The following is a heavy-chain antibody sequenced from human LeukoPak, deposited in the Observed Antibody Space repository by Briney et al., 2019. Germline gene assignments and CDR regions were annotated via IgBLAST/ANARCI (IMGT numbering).Heavy chain of an antibody. CDR1: GFTFSSYA. D-gene: IGHD2/OR15-2a*01. CDR3: ARVRVSFYYGMDI. J-gene: IGHJ6*02. V-gene: IGHV3-7*05. CDR2: INQDESEK. Sequence: PGGSLRLSCAASGFTFSSYAMSWVRQAPGKGLEWVANINQDESEKYYVDSVKGRFTISRDNAKNSLYLQMNSLRAEDTAVYYCARVRVSFYYGMDIWGQGTTVTVSS.